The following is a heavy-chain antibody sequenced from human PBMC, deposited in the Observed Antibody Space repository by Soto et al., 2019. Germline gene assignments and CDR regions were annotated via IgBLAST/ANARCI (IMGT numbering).Heavy chain of an antibody. D-gene: IGHD3-22*01. V-gene: IGHV4-59*01. J-gene: IGHJ1*01. CDR2: IYYSGST. CDR1: GGSFSSYS. Sequence: AAETLSLTCTVSGGSFSSYSWSWIRQPPGKGLEWIGYIYYSGSTNYNPSLMSRVTISVDTSKNQFSLKLSSVTAADEAVYYCARGYYDSSGYRDDVWGQGTLVTVSS. CDR3: ARGYYDSSGYRDDV.